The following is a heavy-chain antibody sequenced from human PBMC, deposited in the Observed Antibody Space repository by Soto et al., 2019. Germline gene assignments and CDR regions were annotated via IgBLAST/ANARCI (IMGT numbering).Heavy chain of an antibody. J-gene: IGHJ4*02. Sequence: QVQLQESGPGLVKPSETLSLTCTVSGGSVSSGSYYWSWIRQPPGKGLEWIGYIYYSVSTNYNPSLKSRVTISVDTSKNQFSLKLSSVTAADTAVYYCARDSRKYCSGGSCFNFDYWGQGTLVTVSS. CDR2: IYYSVST. CDR3: ARDSRKYCSGGSCFNFDY. V-gene: IGHV4-61*01. D-gene: IGHD2-15*01. CDR1: GGSVSSGSYY.